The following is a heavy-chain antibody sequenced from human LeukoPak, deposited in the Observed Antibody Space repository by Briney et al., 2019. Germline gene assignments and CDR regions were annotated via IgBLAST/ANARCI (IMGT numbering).Heavy chain of an antibody. V-gene: IGHV4-39*01. CDR1: GGSLNRPNYY. Sequence: SETLSLTCIVPGGSLNRPNYYWGWIRQPPGKGLEWIGTIYYTGTTYYNPSLKSRLTISVDTSKNQFSLKLTSVTAADTAVYYCARHDYYGSLNWFDPWGQGTLITVSS. J-gene: IGHJ5*02. D-gene: IGHD3-10*01. CDR2: IYYTGTT. CDR3: ARHDYYGSLNWFDP.